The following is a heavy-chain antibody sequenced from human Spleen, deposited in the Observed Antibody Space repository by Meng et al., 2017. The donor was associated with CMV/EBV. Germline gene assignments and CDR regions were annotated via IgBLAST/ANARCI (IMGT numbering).Heavy chain of an antibody. CDR3: ARGGPDYYDSSGYYYYYGMDV. CDR1: GFTFSSYW. CDR2: IYSDGSST. Sequence: GGSLRLSCAASGFTFSSYWMHWVRQAPGKGLVWVSRIYSDGSSTSYADSVKGRFTISRDNAKNTLYLQMNSLRAEDTAVYYCARGGPDYYDSSGYYYYYGMDVWGQGSTVTVSS. D-gene: IGHD3-22*01. J-gene: IGHJ6*02. V-gene: IGHV3-74*01.